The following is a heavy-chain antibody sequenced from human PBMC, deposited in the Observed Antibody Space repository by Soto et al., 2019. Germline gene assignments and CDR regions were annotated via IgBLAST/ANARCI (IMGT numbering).Heavy chain of an antibody. J-gene: IGHJ6*02. Sequence: SETLSLTCTVSGGSISSGDYYWSWIRQPPGKGLEWIGYIYYSGSTYYNPSLKSRVTISVDTSKNQFSLKLSSVTAADTAVYYCARAANVAAAGSGYYYYYGMYVWGQGTTVTVSS. CDR1: GGSISSGDYY. V-gene: IGHV4-30-4*01. CDR2: IYYSGST. CDR3: ARAANVAAAGSGYYYYYGMYV. D-gene: IGHD6-13*01.